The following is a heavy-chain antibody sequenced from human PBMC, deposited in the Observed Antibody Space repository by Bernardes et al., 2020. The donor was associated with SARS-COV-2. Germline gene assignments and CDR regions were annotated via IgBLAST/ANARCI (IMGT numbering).Heavy chain of an antibody. CDR1: GFTFSNAW. Sequence: GSLRLSCAASGFTFSNAWLSWVRQAPGKGLEWVGRIKRKTEGEATDLAAPVKGRFTISRDDSKNTLYLQMNSLKIEDTAVYYCTTDLHDYGDLDYWGQGTLVTVSS. CDR3: TTDLHDYGDLDY. V-gene: IGHV3-15*01. D-gene: IGHD4-17*01. J-gene: IGHJ4*02. CDR2: IKRKTEGEAT.